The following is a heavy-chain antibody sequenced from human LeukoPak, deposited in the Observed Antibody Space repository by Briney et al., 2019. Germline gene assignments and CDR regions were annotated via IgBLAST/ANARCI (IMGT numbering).Heavy chain of an antibody. V-gene: IGHV3-30*02. CDR3: AKRRHSSGWDFDY. CDR2: ILSDGSTK. CDR1: GFTFSSCD. Sequence: PGGSLRLSCAASGFTFSSCDMHWVRQAPGKGLEWLALILSDGSTKYYADSVKGRLTISRDNSKNTQYLQMNSLRAEDTAVYYCAKRRHSSGWDFDYWGQGTLVTVSS. J-gene: IGHJ4*02. D-gene: IGHD6-19*01.